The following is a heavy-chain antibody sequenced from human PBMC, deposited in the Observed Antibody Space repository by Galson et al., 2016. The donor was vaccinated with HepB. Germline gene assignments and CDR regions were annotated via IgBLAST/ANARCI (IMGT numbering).Heavy chain of an antibody. D-gene: IGHD3-16*02. Sequence: TLSLTCAVSGGSITTAHYSWSWIRQPPGKGLEWIGYIYYTGSTYYNPSLRSRVTISIDRSKNQYSLNLTSVTAADTALYYCARGGRITYGGAIVSSEETGLVVALDVWGQGTMVTVSS. CDR2: IYYTGST. CDR3: ARGGRITYGGAIVSSEETGLVVALDV. V-gene: IGHV4-30-2*01. CDR1: GGSITTAHYS. J-gene: IGHJ3*01.